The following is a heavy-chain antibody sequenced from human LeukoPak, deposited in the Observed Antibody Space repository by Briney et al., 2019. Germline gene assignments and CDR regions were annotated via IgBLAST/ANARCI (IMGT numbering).Heavy chain of an antibody. Sequence: AGGSLRLSCAASGFTVSSNYMSWVRQAPGKGLEWVSAISGSGGSTYYADSVKGRFTISRDNTKSTLYLQMNSLRAEDTAVYYCAKDGGYSYGYPIDYWGQGTLVTVSS. D-gene: IGHD5-18*01. V-gene: IGHV3-23*01. CDR3: AKDGGYSYGYPIDY. J-gene: IGHJ4*02. CDR2: ISGSGGST. CDR1: GFTVSSNY.